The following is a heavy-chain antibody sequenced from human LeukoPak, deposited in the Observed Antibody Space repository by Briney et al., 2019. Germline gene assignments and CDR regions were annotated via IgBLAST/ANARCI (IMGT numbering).Heavy chain of an antibody. V-gene: IGHV3-23*01. CDR2: ISGAGGTI. CDR3: AKALTFGGL. J-gene: IGHJ4*02. D-gene: IGHD3-16*01. Sequence: PGGSLRLSCAASGFSFSTFAMNWVRQAPGKGLEWVAIISGAGGTIHYADSVKGRFTISRGNFKSTLFLQMKSLRVEDTAVYYCAKALTFGGLRGQGTLVTVSS. CDR1: GFSFSTFA.